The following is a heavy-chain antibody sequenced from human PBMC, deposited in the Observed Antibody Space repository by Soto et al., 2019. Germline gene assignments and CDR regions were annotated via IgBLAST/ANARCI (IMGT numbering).Heavy chain of an antibody. CDR3: ARDYYDSSGYYGIWYFDL. Sequence: SETLSLTCSVSGGSISSSNWWSWVRQPPGKVMEWIVEIYHSGSTNYNPTLKSRVTISVDKSKNQFSLKLSSLRSEDTAVYYCARDYYDSSGYYGIWYFDLWGRGTLVTVSS. CDR1: GGSISSSNW. J-gene: IGHJ2*01. D-gene: IGHD3-22*01. CDR2: IYHSGST. V-gene: IGHV4-4*02.